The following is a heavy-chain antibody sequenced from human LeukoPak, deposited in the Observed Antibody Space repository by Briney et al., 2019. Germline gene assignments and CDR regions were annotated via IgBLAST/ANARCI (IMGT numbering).Heavy chain of an antibody. V-gene: IGHV1-3*01. CDR3: ARVKGATTPEPFDY. J-gene: IGHJ4*02. D-gene: IGHD1-26*01. CDR2: INAGNGNT. Sequence: ASVKVSCKASGYTFTSYAMHWVRQAPGQRLEWMGWINAGNGNTKYSQKFQGRVTITRDTSASTAYMELSSPRSEDTAVYYCARVKGATTPEPFDYWGQGTLVTVSS. CDR1: GYTFTSYA.